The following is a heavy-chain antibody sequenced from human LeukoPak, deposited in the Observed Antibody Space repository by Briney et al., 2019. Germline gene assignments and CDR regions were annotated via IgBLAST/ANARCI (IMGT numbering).Heavy chain of an antibody. D-gene: IGHD3-22*01. CDR2: FDPVDGET. V-gene: IGHV1-24*01. Sequence: ASVKVSCKVSGHSLTQLSMHWVRQGTGRGLEWMGGFDPVDGETIHAQKFQGRVTMTEDTSTDTAYMELSSLRSEDTAVYYCATRKNYYDSSGYLDYWGQGTLVPVSS. J-gene: IGHJ4*02. CDR1: GHSLTQLS. CDR3: ATRKNYYDSSGYLDY.